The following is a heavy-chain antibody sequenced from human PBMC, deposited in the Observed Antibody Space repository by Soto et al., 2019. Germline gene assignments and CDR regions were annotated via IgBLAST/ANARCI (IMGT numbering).Heavy chain of an antibody. Sequence: SETLSLTCTVSGGSISSSSYYWGWIRQPPEKGLEWIGSIYYSGSTYYNPSLKSRVTISVDTSKNQFSLKLSSVTAADTAVYYCARGLFSGSSYSGSWYYFDSWGQGTMVTVSS. V-gene: IGHV4-39*01. J-gene: IGHJ4*02. CDR3: ARGLFSGSSYSGSWYYFDS. D-gene: IGHD1-26*01. CDR2: IYYSGST. CDR1: GGSISSSSYY.